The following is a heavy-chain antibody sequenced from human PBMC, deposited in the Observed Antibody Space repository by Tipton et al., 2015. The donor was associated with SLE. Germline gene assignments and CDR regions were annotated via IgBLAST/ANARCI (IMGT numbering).Heavy chain of an antibody. CDR1: GGSISSRNYY. CDR2: IYYTGTT. J-gene: IGHJ5*02. D-gene: IGHD1-1*01. Sequence: TLSLTCTVSGGSISSRNYYWGWVRQPPGKGLEWVGSIYYTGTTYSNPSLKSRVTISVDTSKNQFPLRVTSVTAADTAVFYCARLAWKEEHIDPWGQGILVTVSS. V-gene: IGHV4-39*06. CDR3: ARLAWKEEHIDP.